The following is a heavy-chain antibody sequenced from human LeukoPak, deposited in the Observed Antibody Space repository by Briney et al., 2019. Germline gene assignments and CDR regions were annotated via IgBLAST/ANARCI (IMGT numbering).Heavy chain of an antibody. CDR2: ISYDGSNK. Sequence: GRSLRLSCAASGFTFSSYAMRWVRQAPGKGLEWVAVISYDGSNKYYADSVKGRFTISRDNSKNTLYLQMNSLRAEDTAVYYCARDLGAGYYNRPGDYWGQGTLVTVSS. D-gene: IGHD3-9*01. V-gene: IGHV3-30*04. J-gene: IGHJ4*02. CDR3: ARDLGAGYYNRPGDY. CDR1: GFTFSSYA.